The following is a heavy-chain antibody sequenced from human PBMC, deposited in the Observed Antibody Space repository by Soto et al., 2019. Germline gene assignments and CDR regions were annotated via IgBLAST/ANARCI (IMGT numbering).Heavy chain of an antibody. V-gene: IGHV4-4*07. Sequence: QVQLQESGPGLVKPSETLSLTCTVSGGSISSYYWSWIRQPAGKGLEWIGRIYTSGSTNYNPSLKRRVTMSVDTSKNQFSLKLSSVTAADTAVYYCARDLNPTTVTLRPAFYYYYGMDVWGQGTTVTVSS. CDR1: GGSISSYY. CDR2: IYTSGST. J-gene: IGHJ6*02. CDR3: ARDLNPTTVTLRPAFYYYYGMDV. D-gene: IGHD4-4*01.